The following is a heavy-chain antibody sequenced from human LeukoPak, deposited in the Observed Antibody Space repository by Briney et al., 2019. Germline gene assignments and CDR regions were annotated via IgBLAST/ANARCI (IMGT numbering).Heavy chain of an antibody. D-gene: IGHD2-8*01. CDR1: GYTFTSYD. Sequence: ASVKVSCKTSGYTFTSYDMNWVRQAAGQGLEWMGWTSPNTGYIYYARKFQGRMTMATNTATRTVYMELSSLRSEGTAVYYCATSRYCSNGVCPFDYWGQGTLVTVSS. V-gene: IGHV1-8*01. CDR3: ATSRYCSNGVCPFDY. CDR2: TSPNTGYI. J-gene: IGHJ4*02.